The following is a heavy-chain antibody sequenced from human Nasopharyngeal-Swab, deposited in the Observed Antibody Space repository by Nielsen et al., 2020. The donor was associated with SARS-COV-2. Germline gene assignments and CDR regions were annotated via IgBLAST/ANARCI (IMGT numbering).Heavy chain of an antibody. D-gene: IGHD5-12*01. CDR3: ARGGYFYHGAFDI. J-gene: IGHJ3*02. Sequence: GESLKIFCAATGFTFGAYWMHWVRQTSGKGLVWVSRIEGDGSSTHYADSVSGRFTISRDNARNTLYLQMNSLRVDDTAVYYCARGGYFYHGAFDIWGQGTMVTVSS. CDR2: IEGDGSST. CDR1: GFTFGAYW. V-gene: IGHV3-74*01.